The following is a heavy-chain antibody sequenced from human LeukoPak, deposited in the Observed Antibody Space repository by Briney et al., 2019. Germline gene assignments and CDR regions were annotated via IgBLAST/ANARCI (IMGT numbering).Heavy chain of an antibody. Sequence: PGGSLRLSCAVSGFTVSRYSMNWVRQAPGKGLEWVSGINWNGGSTGYADSVKGRFTISRDNAKNSLYLQMNSLRAEDTALYYCARDYYDSSGPDRFDYWGQGTLVTVSS. J-gene: IGHJ4*02. CDR2: INWNGGST. V-gene: IGHV3-20*04. CDR1: GFTVSRYS. CDR3: ARDYYDSSGPDRFDY. D-gene: IGHD3-22*01.